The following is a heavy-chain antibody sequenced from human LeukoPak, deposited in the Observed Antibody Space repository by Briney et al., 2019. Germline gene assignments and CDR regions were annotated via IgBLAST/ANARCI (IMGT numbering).Heavy chain of an antibody. CDR3: ARDLDIVVVAAPNWFDP. V-gene: IGHV1-2*02. J-gene: IGHJ5*02. Sequence: ASVKVSCKASGYTFTGYYMHWVRQAPGQGLKWMGWINPNSGGTNYAQKFQGRVTMTRDTSISTAYMELSRLRSDDTAVYYCARDLDIVVVAAPNWFDPWGQGTLVTVSS. D-gene: IGHD2-2*03. CDR2: INPNSGGT. CDR1: GYTFTGYY.